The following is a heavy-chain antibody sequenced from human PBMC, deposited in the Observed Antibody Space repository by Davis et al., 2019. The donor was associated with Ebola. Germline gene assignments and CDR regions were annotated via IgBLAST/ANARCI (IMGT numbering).Heavy chain of an antibody. V-gene: IGHV1-8*03. CDR1: GYTFTSYD. D-gene: IGHD3-10*01. J-gene: IGHJ6*02. CDR3: AREGIIPYYYYYGMDV. Sequence: ASVKVSCKASGYTFTSYDINWVRQATGQGLEWMGWMNPNSGNTGYAQKFQGRVTITRNTSISTAYMELSSLRSGDTAVYYCAREGIIPYYYYYGMDVWGQGTTVTVSS. CDR2: MNPNSGNT.